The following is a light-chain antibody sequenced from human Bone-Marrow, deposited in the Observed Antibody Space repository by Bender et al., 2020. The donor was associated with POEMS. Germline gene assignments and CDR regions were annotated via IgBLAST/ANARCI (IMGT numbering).Light chain of an antibody. CDR3: YSHAGSYTYV. J-gene: IGLJ1*01. CDR1: RSDVGGYNY. Sequence: QSALTQPRSVSGSPGQSVTISCIGTRSDVGGYNYVSWYQQYPGKAPQLIIYDVTKRPSGVHDRFEGSKSGNTASLTIIGLQPEDEADYYCYSHAGSYTYVFGTGTQVTVL. V-gene: IGLV2-11*01. CDR2: DVT.